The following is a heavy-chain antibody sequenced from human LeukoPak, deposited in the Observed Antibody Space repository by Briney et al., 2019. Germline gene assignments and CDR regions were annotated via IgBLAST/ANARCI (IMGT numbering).Heavy chain of an antibody. CDR2: IIPIFGTA. CDR1: GGTFSSYA. CDR3: ARDGLGYCSSTSCPSSDY. Sequence: ASVKVSCKASGGTFSSYAISWVRQAPGQGLEWMGGIIPIFGTANYAQKFQGRVTITADESTSTAYMELRSLRSDDTAVYYCARDGLGYCSSTSCPSSDYWGQGTLVTVSS. J-gene: IGHJ4*02. V-gene: IGHV1-69*13. D-gene: IGHD2-2*01.